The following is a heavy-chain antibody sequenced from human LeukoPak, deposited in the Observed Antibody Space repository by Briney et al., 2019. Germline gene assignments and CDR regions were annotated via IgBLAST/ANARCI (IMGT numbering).Heavy chain of an antibody. J-gene: IGHJ5*02. CDR3: AKVFMGCSTTSCYNWFDP. V-gene: IGHV3-23*01. D-gene: IGHD2-2*01. CDR1: GFTFTTYA. Sequence: GGYLRLSCAGSGFTFTTYAMSWVRQAPGKGLEWVSAISGSGGGTYYADSVKGRFTISRDNSKNKLSLQMNSLRGEDTAVYYCAKVFMGCSTTSCYNWFDPWGQGTLVTVSS. CDR2: ISGSGGGT.